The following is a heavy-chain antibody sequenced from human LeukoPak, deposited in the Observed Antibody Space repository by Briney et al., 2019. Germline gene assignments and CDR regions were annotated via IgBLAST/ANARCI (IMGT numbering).Heavy chain of an antibody. CDR1: EFTVSNNY. CDR3: ARVWHGVYFDY. Sequence: GGSLRLSCAASEFTVSNNYMSWVRQAPGKGLEWVSVIYSGGSTYYADSVKGRFTISRDNSKNTLYLQMNSLRAEDTAVYYCARVWHGVYFDYWGQGTLVTVSS. V-gene: IGHV3-53*01. D-gene: IGHD4-17*01. J-gene: IGHJ4*02. CDR2: IYSGGST.